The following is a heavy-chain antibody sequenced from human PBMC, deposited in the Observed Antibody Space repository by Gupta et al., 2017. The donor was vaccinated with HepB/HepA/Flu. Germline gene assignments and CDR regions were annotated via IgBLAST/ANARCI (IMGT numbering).Heavy chain of an antibody. CDR1: GFIFSNSW. CDR2: IKQDGREK. D-gene: IGHD2-21*01. V-gene: IGHV3-7*01. CDR3: ARNSAGDI. Sequence: EVQLVESGGGLVQPGGSLRISWPASGFIFSNSWMHWVRQAPEKGLEWVANIKQDGREKYYLDSVKGRFTISRDNAKKSLYLQMNSLRAEDTAVYYCARNSAGDIWGQGTMVTVSS. J-gene: IGHJ3*02.